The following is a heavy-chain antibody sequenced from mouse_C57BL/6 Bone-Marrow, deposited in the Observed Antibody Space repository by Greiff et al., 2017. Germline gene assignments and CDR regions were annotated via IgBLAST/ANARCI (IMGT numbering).Heavy chain of an antibody. CDR3: ARVWWFAY. CDR2: IWSGGST. V-gene: IGHV2-2*01. J-gene: IGHJ3*01. Sequence: VQLQQSGPGLVQPSQSLSITCTVSGFSLTSYGVHWVRQSPGKGLEWLGVIWSGGSTDYNAAFISRLSISKDNSKSQVLFKMNSVQDYETARYYCARVWWFAYWGQGTLVTVSA. CDR1: GFSLTSYG.